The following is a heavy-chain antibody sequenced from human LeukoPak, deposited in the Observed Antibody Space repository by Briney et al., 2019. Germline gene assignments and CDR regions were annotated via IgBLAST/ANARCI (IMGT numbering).Heavy chain of an antibody. CDR2: IYYSGGT. J-gene: IGHJ5*02. Sequence: RSSETLSLTCTVSGGSISSSSYYWGWIRQPPGKGLEWIGSIYYSGGTYYNPSLKSRVTISVDTSKNQFSLKLSSVTAADTAVYYCARHAVPNSSENWFDPWGQGTLVTVSS. D-gene: IGHD6-19*01. V-gene: IGHV4-39*01. CDR3: ARHAVPNSSENWFDP. CDR1: GGSISSSSYY.